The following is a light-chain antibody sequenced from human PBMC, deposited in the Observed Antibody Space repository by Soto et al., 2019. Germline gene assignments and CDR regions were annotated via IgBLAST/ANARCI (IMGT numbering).Light chain of an antibody. J-gene: IGLJ1*01. CDR2: ELS. Sequence: QSVLTQPASVSGSPGQAITISCSGSSSDVGAHNFVSWYQHHPGKAPKLMIYELSNRPSGVSNRFSGSKSGNTASLTISGLQADDEADYYCNSYTSSNTYVFGSGTKVTVL. CDR3: NSYTSSNTYV. V-gene: IGLV2-14*01. CDR1: SSDVGAHNF.